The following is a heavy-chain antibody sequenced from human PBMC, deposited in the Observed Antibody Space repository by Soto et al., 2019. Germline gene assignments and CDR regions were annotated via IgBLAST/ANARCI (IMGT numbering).Heavy chain of an antibody. Sequence: QVQLQESGPGLVKPSQTLSLTCTVSGGSISSGGYYWSWIRQHPGKGLEWIGYIYYSGSTYYNPSLKSRVTISVDTSKNQFSLKLRSVTAADTAVYYCARESAHEWLPNYYFDYWGQGTLVTVSS. CDR2: IYYSGST. J-gene: IGHJ4*02. V-gene: IGHV4-31*03. CDR3: ARESAHEWLPNYYFDY. D-gene: IGHD3-3*01. CDR1: GGSISSGGYY.